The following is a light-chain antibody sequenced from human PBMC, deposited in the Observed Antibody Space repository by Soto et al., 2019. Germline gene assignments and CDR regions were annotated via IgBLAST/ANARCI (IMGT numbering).Light chain of an antibody. CDR1: SSNIGAGYD. Sequence: QSVLTQPPSVSGAPGQRVTISCTGSSSNIGAGYDVHWYQQLPGTAPKLLISGNSNRPSGVPDRFAGSKSGTSASLAITGLQADDEADYYCQSYDSSLSARFGGGTQLTVL. CDR2: GNS. CDR3: QSYDSSLSAR. V-gene: IGLV1-40*01. J-gene: IGLJ3*02.